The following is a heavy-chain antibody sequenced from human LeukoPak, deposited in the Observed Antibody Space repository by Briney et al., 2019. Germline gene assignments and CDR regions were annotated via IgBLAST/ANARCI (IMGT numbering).Heavy chain of an antibody. V-gene: IGHV1-2*02. D-gene: IGHD2-2*01. CDR1: GYTFTGYY. Sequence: ASVKVSCTASGYTFTGYYMHWVRQAPGQGLEWMGWINPNSGGTNYAQKFQGRVTMTRDTSISTAYMELSRLRSDDTAVYYCARDQKDIVVVPAAIWGQGTLVTVSS. J-gene: IGHJ4*02. CDR3: ARDQKDIVVVPAAI. CDR2: INPNSGGT.